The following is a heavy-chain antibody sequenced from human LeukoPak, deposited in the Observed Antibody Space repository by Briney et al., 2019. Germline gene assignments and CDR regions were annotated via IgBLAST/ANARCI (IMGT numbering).Heavy chain of an antibody. D-gene: IGHD2-2*01. V-gene: IGHV3-33*01. CDR2: IWYDGSNK. CDR3: GRDLSQLIIDY. Sequence: GGSLRLSCAASGFTFSRHGMHWVRQAPGKGLEWMAVIWYDGSNKYYADSVKGRFTISRDNSKNTLYLQMNSLRVEDTAVYYCGRDLSQLIIDYWGQGSLVTVSS. CDR1: GFTFSRHG. J-gene: IGHJ4*02.